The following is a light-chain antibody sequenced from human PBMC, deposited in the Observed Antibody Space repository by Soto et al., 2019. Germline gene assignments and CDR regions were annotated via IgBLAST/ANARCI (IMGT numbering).Light chain of an antibody. CDR3: LHDHVCPLI. CDR2: AAS. J-gene: IGKJ4*01. CDR1: QDIRED. Sequence: AIQMTQSPSSLSASVGDRVTITCRATQDIREDLGWYQQKPGKAPKLLIYAASSLQSGVRSRFSGSGSGTDFPLTISSLQPQDLATYFRLHDHVCPLIFGGGTKVEIK. V-gene: IGKV1-6*01.